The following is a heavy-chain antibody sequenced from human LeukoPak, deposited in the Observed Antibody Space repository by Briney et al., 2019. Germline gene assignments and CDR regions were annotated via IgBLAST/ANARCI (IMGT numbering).Heavy chain of an antibody. CDR3: ARGLPYDSSGYYFDGFDH. CDR2: IYYSRST. J-gene: IGHJ4*02. D-gene: IGHD3-22*01. V-gene: IGHV4-31*03. Sequence: PTETLSLTCTVSGSSISRGGYYWSWIRQHPGKGLEWIGYIYYSRSTYYNPSLKSRVTISVDTSKNQFSLKLNSVTAADTAVYYCARGLPYDSSGYYFDGFDHWGQGTLVTVSS. CDR1: GSSISRGGYY.